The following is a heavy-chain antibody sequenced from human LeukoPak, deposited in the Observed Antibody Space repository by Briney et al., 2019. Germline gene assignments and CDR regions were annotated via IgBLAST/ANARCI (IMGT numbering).Heavy chain of an antibody. J-gene: IGHJ4*02. CDR1: GYSISSGYY. Sequence: SETLSLTCSVSGYSISSGYYWGWIRQPPGKGLEWIAVVYRTGNAYYNPSLKSRVTISIDTSKNQFSLNLTSVTAADRAVYFCAKARGYGSGYFEYWGQGILVPVSS. D-gene: IGHD3-10*01. CDR3: AKARGYGSGYFEY. CDR2: VYRTGNA. V-gene: IGHV4-38-2*02.